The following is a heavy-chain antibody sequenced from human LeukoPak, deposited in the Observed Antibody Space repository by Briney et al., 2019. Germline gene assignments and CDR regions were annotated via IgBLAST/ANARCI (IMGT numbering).Heavy chain of an antibody. CDR1: GGSISSGSYY. Sequence: SETLSLTCTVSGGSISSGSYYWSWIRQPAGKGLEWIGRIYTSGSTNYNPSLKRRVTMSVDTSKNQFSLKLSSVTAADTAVYYCAREGTPGRFLELWYFDYRGQGTLVTVSS. CDR3: AREGTPGRFLELWYFDY. CDR2: IYTSGST. J-gene: IGHJ4*02. D-gene: IGHD3-3*01. V-gene: IGHV4-61*02.